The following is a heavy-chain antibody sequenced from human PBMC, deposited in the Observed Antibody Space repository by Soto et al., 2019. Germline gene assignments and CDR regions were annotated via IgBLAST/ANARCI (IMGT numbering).Heavy chain of an antibody. J-gene: IGHJ6*02. CDR2: ISYDGRSE. Sequence: GGSLRLSCVGSGFTFSKFGMRWVRQAPGKGLEWVAGISYDGRSESYVDSVRGRFTLSRDNSKNTLSLQMISLRPEDTGVYYCAKDLDVVMVLSATRGLDVWGQGTTVTVSS. CDR3: AKDLDVVMVLSATRGLDV. CDR1: GFTFSKFG. D-gene: IGHD2-15*01. V-gene: IGHV3-30*18.